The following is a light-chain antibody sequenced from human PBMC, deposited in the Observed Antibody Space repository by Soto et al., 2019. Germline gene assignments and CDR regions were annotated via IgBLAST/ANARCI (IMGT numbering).Light chain of an antibody. Sequence: IQLTQSPSSLSASGGDRVTITCRASQGISSFLAWYQQKPGRAPKLLIYGASTLQSGVPSRFSGSGSGTDFTLTISSLQPEDFATYYCQQLNSFPIAFGPGTKVEIQ. CDR3: QQLNSFPIA. CDR2: GAS. J-gene: IGKJ3*01. CDR1: QGISSF. V-gene: IGKV1-9*01.